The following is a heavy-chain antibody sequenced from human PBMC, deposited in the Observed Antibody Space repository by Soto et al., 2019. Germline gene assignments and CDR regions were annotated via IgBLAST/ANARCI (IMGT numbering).Heavy chain of an antibody. CDR3: ARESGGPYGDFPSETKYYYGMDV. CDR2: IYYSGST. V-gene: IGHV4-30-4*01. D-gene: IGHD4-17*01. Sequence: QVQLQESGPGLVKPSQTLSLTCTVSGGSISSGDYYWSWIRQPPGKGLEWIGYIYYSGSTYYNPSLKSRVTISVDTSKNQFSLKLSSVTAADTAVYYCARESGGPYGDFPSETKYYYGMDVWGQGTTVTVSS. J-gene: IGHJ6*02. CDR1: GGSISSGDYY.